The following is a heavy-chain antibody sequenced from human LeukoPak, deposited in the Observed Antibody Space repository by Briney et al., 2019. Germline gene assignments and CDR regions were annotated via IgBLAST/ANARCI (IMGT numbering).Heavy chain of an antibody. CDR1: GGSISTYY. CDR3: ARDRGRMVYAVWFDP. V-gene: IGHV4-59*12. Sequence: SETLSLTCSVSGGSISTYYWSWIRQPPGRGLEWIGYIYYSGSTNYNPSLKSRVTISLDTSKSQFSLELSSVTAADTAVYYCARDRGRMVYAVWFDPWGQGTLVTVSS. D-gene: IGHD2-8*01. J-gene: IGHJ5*02. CDR2: IYYSGST.